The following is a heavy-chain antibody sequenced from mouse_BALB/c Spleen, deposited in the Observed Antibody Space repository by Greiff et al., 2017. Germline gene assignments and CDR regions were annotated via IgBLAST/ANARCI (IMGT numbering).Heavy chain of an antibody. CDR2: ISSGGSYT. Sequence: EVMLVESGGGLVKPGGSLKLSCAASGFTFSSYTMSWVRQTPEKRLEWVATISSGGSYTYYPDSVKGRFTISRDNAKNTLYLQMSSLKSEDTAMYYCTRDLDGYYGFAYWGQGTLVTVSA. D-gene: IGHD2-3*01. J-gene: IGHJ3*01. CDR1: GFTFSSYT. V-gene: IGHV5-6-4*01. CDR3: TRDLDGYYGFAY.